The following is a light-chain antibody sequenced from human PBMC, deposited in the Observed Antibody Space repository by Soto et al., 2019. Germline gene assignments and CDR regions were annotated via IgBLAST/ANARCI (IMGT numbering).Light chain of an antibody. V-gene: IGLV2-8*01. CDR3: SSYAGNNNFV. J-gene: IGLJ1*01. Sequence: QSALTQPPSASGSPGQSVTISCTGTSSDVGGYNYVSWYQQHPGKAPKLMIYEVSNRHSGVPDRFSGSKSANTASLTVSGLQAEYEAAYYGSSYAGNNNFVFGTGTKLTVL. CDR2: EVS. CDR1: SSDVGGYNY.